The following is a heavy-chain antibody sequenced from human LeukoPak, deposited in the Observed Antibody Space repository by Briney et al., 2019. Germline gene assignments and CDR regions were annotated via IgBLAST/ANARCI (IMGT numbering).Heavy chain of an antibody. J-gene: IGHJ6*04. CDR3: ARDLIVVVPAGMYYYYGMDV. D-gene: IGHD2-2*01. Sequence: SQTLSLTCTVSGGSISSGDYYWSWIRQPPGKGLEWIGYIYYSGSTYYNPSLKSRVTISVDTSKNQFSLKPSSVTAADTAVYYCARDLIVVVPAGMYYYYGMDVWGKGTTVTVSS. CDR1: GGSISSGDYY. CDR2: IYYSGST. V-gene: IGHV4-30-4*01.